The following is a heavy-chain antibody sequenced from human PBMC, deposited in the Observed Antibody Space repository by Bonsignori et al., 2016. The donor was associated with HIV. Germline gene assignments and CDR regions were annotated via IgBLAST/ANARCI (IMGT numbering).Heavy chain of an antibody. CDR2: INHSGST. J-gene: IGHJ4*02. D-gene: IGHD5-18*01. Sequence: RQAPGKGLEWIGEINHSGSTSYNPSLKSRVTISVDTSKNQFSLKLSSVTAADTAVYYCASGGRNTAFDYWGQGTLVTVSS. V-gene: IGHV4-34*01. CDR3: ASGGRNTAFDY.